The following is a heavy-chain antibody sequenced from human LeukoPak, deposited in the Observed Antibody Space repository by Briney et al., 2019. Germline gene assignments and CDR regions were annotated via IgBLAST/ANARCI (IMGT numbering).Heavy chain of an antibody. D-gene: IGHD3-22*01. CDR2: IYYSGST. CDR1: GGSISSSSYY. V-gene: IGHV4-39*07. Sequence: SETLSLTCTVSGGSISSSSYYWGWIRQPPGKWLEWIGSIYYSGSTYYNPSLKSRVTISVDTSKNQFSLKLSSVTAADTAVYYCARWDSSGISDWGQGTLVTVSS. J-gene: IGHJ4*02. CDR3: ARWDSSGISD.